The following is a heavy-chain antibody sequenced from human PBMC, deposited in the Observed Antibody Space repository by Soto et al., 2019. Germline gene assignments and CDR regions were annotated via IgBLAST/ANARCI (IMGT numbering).Heavy chain of an antibody. CDR3: ARVRSGSQAFDY. J-gene: IGHJ4*02. Sequence: SETLSLTCIISGGSIRSNYWSWIRQPPGKGLEWIGYIYYTGSTNYNPSLKSRVTISVDTSKNQLSLNLSSVTAADTAMYYCARVRSGSQAFDYWGQGTLVTVSS. D-gene: IGHD5-18*01. CDR1: GGSIRSNY. V-gene: IGHV4-59*01. CDR2: IYYTGST.